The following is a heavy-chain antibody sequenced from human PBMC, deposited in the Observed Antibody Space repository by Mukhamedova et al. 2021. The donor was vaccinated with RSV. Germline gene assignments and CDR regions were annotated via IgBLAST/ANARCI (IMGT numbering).Heavy chain of an antibody. D-gene: IGHD5-18*01. Sequence: SGSSGINAEYMGGRFSISRDNSKNTVYLQMNSLRAEDTAVYYCVKDQGGYSYAFGPGDYHGLAVWGQGTTVIVSS. V-gene: IGHV3-23*01. J-gene: IGHJ6*02. CDR3: VKDQGGYSYAFGPGDYHGLAV. CDR2: SGSSGI.